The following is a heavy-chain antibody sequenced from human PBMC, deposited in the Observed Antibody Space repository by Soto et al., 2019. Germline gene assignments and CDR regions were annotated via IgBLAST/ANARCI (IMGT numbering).Heavy chain of an antibody. Sequence: QINLIESGPTLVKPTQTLTLTCTFSGFSLSTSGAAVCWVRQPPGRALEWLALISWDGDKRYNASLGNRLTITKDTSMNQVVLTLTNVDPADTATYYCAHRATMTIFGLIIDNGIWFDPWGQGTRVIVSS. V-gene: IGHV2-5*02. CDR3: AHRATMTIFGLIIDNGIWFDP. D-gene: IGHD3-3*01. J-gene: IGHJ5*02. CDR2: ISWDGDK. CDR1: GFSLSTSGAA.